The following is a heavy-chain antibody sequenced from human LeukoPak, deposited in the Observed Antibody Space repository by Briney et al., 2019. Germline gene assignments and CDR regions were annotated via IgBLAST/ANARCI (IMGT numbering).Heavy chain of an antibody. J-gene: IGHJ4*02. D-gene: IGHD3-16*01. CDR3: ARVPYDSGTYDY. V-gene: IGHV3-30-3*01. CDR1: GFTFSSYS. Sequence: GGSLRLSCAASGFTFSSYSMHWVRQAPGEGLEWVAVISYDGDNKKYTDSVMGRFTISRDNSKSTLYLQMSSLRAEDTAVYYCARVPYDSGTYDYWGQGTLVTVST. CDR2: ISYDGDNK.